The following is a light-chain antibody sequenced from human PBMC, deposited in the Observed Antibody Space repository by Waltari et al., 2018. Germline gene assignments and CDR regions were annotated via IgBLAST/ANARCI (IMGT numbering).Light chain of an antibody. CDR1: SSDIGYYKL. J-gene: IGLJ3*02. CDR2: EFT. Sequence: QSALTQPASVSGSPGQSLTIPCTVTSSDIGYYKLVSWYQHPPGKAPKVMIYEFTKRPSGVSNRFSGSKSGNTASLTISGVQAEDEGHYYCCSYAGSGTWVFGGGTKLTVL. CDR3: CSYAGSGTWV. V-gene: IGLV2-23*02.